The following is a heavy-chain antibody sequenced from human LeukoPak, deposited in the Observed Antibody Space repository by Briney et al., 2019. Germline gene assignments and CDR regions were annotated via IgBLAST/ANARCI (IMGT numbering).Heavy chain of an antibody. CDR3: ARVDGGRSGSGWYDFDY. CDR2: ISYDGSNK. J-gene: IGHJ4*02. CDR1: GFTFSSYA. Sequence: PGGSLRLSCAASGFTFSSYAMHWVRQAPGKGLEWVAVISYDGSNKYYADSVKGRFTISRDNSKNTLYLQMNSLRAEDTAVYYCARVDGGRSGSGWYDFDYWGQGTLVTVSS. V-gene: IGHV3-30-3*01. D-gene: IGHD6-19*01.